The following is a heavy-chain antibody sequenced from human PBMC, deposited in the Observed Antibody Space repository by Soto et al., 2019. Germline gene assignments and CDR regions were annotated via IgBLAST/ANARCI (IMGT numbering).Heavy chain of an antibody. Sequence: PGGSLRLSCAASGFTFSSYGMHWVRQAPGKGLEWVAVISYDGSNKYYADSVKGRFTISRDNSKNTLYLQMNSLRAEDTAVYYCAKGGDGYSSGWYDYWGQGSLVTVSS. CDR2: ISYDGSNK. CDR1: GFTFSSYG. CDR3: AKGGDGYSSGWYDY. J-gene: IGHJ4*02. D-gene: IGHD6-19*01. V-gene: IGHV3-30*18.